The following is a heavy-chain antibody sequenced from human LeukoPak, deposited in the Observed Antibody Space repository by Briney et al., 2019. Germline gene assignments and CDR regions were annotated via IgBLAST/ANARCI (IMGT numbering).Heavy chain of an antibody. Sequence: SETLSLTCTVSGGSISSSRYYWGWIRQPPGKGLEWTGSIYYSGSTYYNPSLKSRVTISVDTSKNQFSLKLSSVTAADTAVYYCARDHSPVDTAYYNWFDPWGQGTLVTVPS. CDR3: ARDHSPVDTAYYNWFDP. J-gene: IGHJ5*02. D-gene: IGHD5-18*01. CDR1: GGSISSSRYY. V-gene: IGHV4-39*07. CDR2: IYYSGST.